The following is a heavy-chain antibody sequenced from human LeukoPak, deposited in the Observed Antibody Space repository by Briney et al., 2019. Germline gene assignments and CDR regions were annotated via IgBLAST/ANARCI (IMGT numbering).Heavy chain of an antibody. V-gene: IGHV4-4*07. CDR2: FYSSGST. CDR1: GASISSCY. CDR3: ARTYCGGDCRGYYYHYYMDV. J-gene: IGHJ6*03. Sequence: SETLSLTCNVSGASISSCYWIWIRQPAGKGLEWIGRFYSSGSTNYNPSLKSRVTMSVGTSKNQFSLKLSSVTAADTAVYYCARTYCGGDCRGYYYHYYMDVWGKGTTVTISS. D-gene: IGHD2-21*02.